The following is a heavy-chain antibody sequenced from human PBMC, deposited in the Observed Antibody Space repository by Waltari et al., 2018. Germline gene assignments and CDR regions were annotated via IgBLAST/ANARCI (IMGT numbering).Heavy chain of an antibody. CDR1: GDSISSTSFF. V-gene: IGHV4-39*07. Sequence: QLQLQESGPGLVKPSETLSLTCTVSGDSISSTSFFWGWIRQPTGKGLEWIGSISYSGSTFYNPSLKSRVTISLDTPKNHFSLKLSSVTAADTAVYYCARDQRTSGFLIPDAFDIWGQGTMVTVSS. J-gene: IGHJ3*02. D-gene: IGHD6-19*01. CDR3: ARDQRTSGFLIPDAFDI. CDR2: ISYSGST.